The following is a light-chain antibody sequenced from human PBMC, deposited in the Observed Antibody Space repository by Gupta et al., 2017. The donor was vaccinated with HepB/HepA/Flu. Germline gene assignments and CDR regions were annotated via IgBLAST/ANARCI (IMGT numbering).Light chain of an antibody. CDR2: SAS. Sequence: DMYLTQSPPFLSASVGDKVTITCRASQGIRSHLAWYQQNPGRAPKLLVYSASTLQSDVPSRFSGSGSGTEFTLTISDLQPDDFATYYCQQLDHSPLTFGRGTKVAIK. V-gene: IGKV1-9*01. J-gene: IGKJ4*01. CDR3: QQLDHSPLT. CDR1: QGIRSH.